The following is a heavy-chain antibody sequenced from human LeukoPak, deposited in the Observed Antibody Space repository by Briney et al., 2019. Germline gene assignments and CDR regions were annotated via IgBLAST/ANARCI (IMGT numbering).Heavy chain of an antibody. CDR3: ASIAAAGTLVLEYFQH. Sequence: GASVTVSCTACGYTFTGYYMHWVRQAPGQGLESIGRINPNSGGTNYAQKFQGRVTMTRDTSISTAYMELSRLRSDDTAVYYCASIAAAGTLVLEYFQHWGQGTLVTVSS. V-gene: IGHV1-2*06. CDR2: INPNSGGT. J-gene: IGHJ1*01. CDR1: GYTFTGYY. D-gene: IGHD6-13*01.